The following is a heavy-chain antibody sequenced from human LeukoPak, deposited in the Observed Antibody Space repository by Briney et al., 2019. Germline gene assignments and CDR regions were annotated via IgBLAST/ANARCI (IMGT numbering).Heavy chain of an antibody. CDR2: IPYSGNNK. D-gene: IGHD3-3*01. CDR1: GFTVSSNY. CDR3: ARGVPYDSWSGPHYSDY. Sequence: GGSLRLSCVVSGFTVSSNYMSWVRQAPGKGLEWVATIPYSGNNKYYADSVKGRFTISRDNSKNTLYLQMDSLRAEDTAVYYCARGVPYDSWSGPHYSDYWGQGTLVTVSS. V-gene: IGHV3-30-3*01. J-gene: IGHJ4*02.